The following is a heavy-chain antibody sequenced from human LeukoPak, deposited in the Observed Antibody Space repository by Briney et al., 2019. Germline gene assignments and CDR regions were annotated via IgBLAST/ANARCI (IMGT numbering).Heavy chain of an antibody. CDR2: INHSGST. J-gene: IGHJ6*03. CDR1: GTSFSGYY. V-gene: IGHV4-34*01. D-gene: IGHD3-16*01. Sequence: SETLSLTCAVYGTSFSGYYWTWIRQPPGKGLEWIGEINHSGSTNYNPSLKSRVTISVDTSKNQFSLKVSSVTAADTAVYYCARVKDPGGYYYYYYMDIWGKGNTVTVSS. CDR3: ARVKDPGGYYYYYYMDI.